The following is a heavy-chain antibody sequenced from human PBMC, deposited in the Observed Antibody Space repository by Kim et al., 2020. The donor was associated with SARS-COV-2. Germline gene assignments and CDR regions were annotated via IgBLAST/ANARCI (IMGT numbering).Heavy chain of an antibody. J-gene: IGHJ4*02. CDR3: ARERVAAAGRVFDY. Sequence: SQTLSLTCAISGDRVSSNSAVWNWIRQSPSRGLEWLGRTYYRSKWSNDFAVSVKSRITINPDTSKNQFSLQLNSVTPEDTAMYYCARERVAAAGRVFDYWGQGTRVTVSS. CDR1: GDRVSSNSAV. V-gene: IGHV6-1*01. D-gene: IGHD6-13*01. CDR2: TYYRSKWSN.